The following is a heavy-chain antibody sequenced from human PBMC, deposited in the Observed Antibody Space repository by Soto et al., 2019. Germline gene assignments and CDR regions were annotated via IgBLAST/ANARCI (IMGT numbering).Heavy chain of an antibody. CDR3: ARGWRIAAAGTFYYYYGMDV. Sequence: LVPLSLTCGVDGGSFGGFYWSWIRQPPGKGLEWIGEINHSGSTNYNPSLKSRVTISVDTSKNQFSLKLSSVTAADTAVYYCARGWRIAAAGTFYYYYGMDVWGQGTTVTVSS. CDR1: GGSFGGFY. J-gene: IGHJ6*02. CDR2: INHSGST. D-gene: IGHD6-13*01. V-gene: IGHV4-34*01.